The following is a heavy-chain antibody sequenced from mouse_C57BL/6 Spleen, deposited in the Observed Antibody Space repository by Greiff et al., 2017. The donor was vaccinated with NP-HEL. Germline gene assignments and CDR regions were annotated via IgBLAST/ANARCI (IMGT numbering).Heavy chain of an antibody. CDR3: TRDYGNNYWYFDV. J-gene: IGHJ1*03. D-gene: IGHD2-1*01. V-gene: IGHV1-15*01. CDR1: GYTFTDYE. CDR2: IDPETGGT. Sequence: VKLMESGAELVRPGASVTLSCKASGYTFTDYEMHWVKQTPVHGLEWIGAIDPETGGTAYNQKFKGKAILTADKASSTAYMELRSLTSEDSAVYYCTRDYGNNYWYFDVWGTGTTVTVSS.